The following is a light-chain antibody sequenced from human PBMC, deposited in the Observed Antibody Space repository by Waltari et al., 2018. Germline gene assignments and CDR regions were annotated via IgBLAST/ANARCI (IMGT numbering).Light chain of an antibody. Sequence: EIAMTQSPATLSVSPGERATLSCRASQTVNSNLAWFQQRPGQAPRLLIYGASTRATGIPARFSGSGSGTEFTLTISSLQSEDFAVYYCQHYNNWSGAFGPGTKVDIK. CDR3: QHYNNWSGA. CDR1: QTVNSN. J-gene: IGKJ3*01. V-gene: IGKV3-15*01. CDR2: GAS.